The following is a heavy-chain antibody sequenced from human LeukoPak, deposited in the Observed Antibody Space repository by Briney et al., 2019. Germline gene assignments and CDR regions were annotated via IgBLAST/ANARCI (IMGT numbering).Heavy chain of an antibody. J-gene: IGHJ4*02. CDR1: GFIFSSYA. D-gene: IGHD3-22*01. V-gene: IGHV3-64D*06. CDR2: TSFNGGNT. Sequence: PGGSLRLSCSASGFIFSSYAMHWVRQAPGKGLEYDSGTSFNGGNTYFADSVKGRFTISRDNSKNTLWLQMTSLRAEDTAVYYCARDRGRITMIVVVITIDYWGQGTLVTVSS. CDR3: ARDRGRITMIVVVITIDY.